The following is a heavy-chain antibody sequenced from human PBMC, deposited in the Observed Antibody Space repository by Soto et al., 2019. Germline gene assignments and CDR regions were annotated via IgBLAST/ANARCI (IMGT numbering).Heavy chain of an antibody. CDR2: INHTGGT. Sequence: QVHLQQWGAGLLKPSETLSLTCAVYGGSVNGYYWNWIRQPPGKGLEWIGEINHTGGTHYNPSLKSRVTMSLDTSKNQLSLRLSSVTAADTAIYYCATRITVFGLLIPPFDPWGQGTQVTVSS. CDR3: ATRITVFGLLIPPFDP. V-gene: IGHV4-34*02. CDR1: GGSVNGYY. D-gene: IGHD3-3*01. J-gene: IGHJ5*02.